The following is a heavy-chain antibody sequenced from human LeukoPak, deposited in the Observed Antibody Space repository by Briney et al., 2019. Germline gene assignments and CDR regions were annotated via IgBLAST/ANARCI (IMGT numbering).Heavy chain of an antibody. CDR2: ISSSSGTI. CDR3: ARDRFHHTYYSGSGSSYFWFDP. CDR1: GFSFSTYG. J-gene: IGHJ5*02. D-gene: IGHD3-10*01. Sequence: PGGSLRLSCTASGFSFSTYGTNWVRQAPGKRLEWVSYISSSSGTIYYADSVKGRFTISRDNAKNSLYLQMNSLRDEDTAVYYCARDRFHHTYYSGSGSSYFWFDPWGQGTLVTVSS. V-gene: IGHV3-48*02.